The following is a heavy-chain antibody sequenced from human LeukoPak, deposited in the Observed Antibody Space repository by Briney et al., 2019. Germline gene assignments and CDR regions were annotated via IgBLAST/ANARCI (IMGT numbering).Heavy chain of an antibody. J-gene: IGHJ4*02. D-gene: IGHD1-26*01. V-gene: IGHV3-53*01. Sequence: GGSLRLSCAASGFTVSSNYMSWVRQAPGKGLEWVSVIYSGGSTYYADSVKGRFTISRDNAKNSLYLQMNSLRAEDTAVYYCAGDSGSYHFDYWGQGTLVTVSS. CDR3: AGDSGSYHFDY. CDR1: GFTVSSNY. CDR2: IYSGGST.